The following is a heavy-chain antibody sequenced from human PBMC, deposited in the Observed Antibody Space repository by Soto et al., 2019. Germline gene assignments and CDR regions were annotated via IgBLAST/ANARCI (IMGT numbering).Heavy chain of an antibody. CDR1: GFTFSSYD. J-gene: IGHJ4*02. D-gene: IGHD2-21*02. Sequence: EVQLLESGGGLVQPGGSLRLSCVASGFTFSSYDMSWVRQAPGKGLEWVSAIGGSGDRIYYADSVKGRFSISRDNSKNTVYLQMYGLRAEDTAVYYCAERYCGGDCYWGFDYWGQGTLVTVSS. CDR2: IGGSGDRI. V-gene: IGHV3-23*01. CDR3: AERYCGGDCYWGFDY.